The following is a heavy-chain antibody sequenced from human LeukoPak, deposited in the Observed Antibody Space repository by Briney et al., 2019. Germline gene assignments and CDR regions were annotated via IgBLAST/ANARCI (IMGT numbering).Heavy chain of an antibody. J-gene: IGHJ3*02. CDR2: INHSGST. Sequence: SETLSLTCAVYGGSFSGYYWSWIRQPPGKGLEWLGEINHSGSTNYNPSLKRRVTIPVDTSKNQFSLKLSSVTAADTAVYYCARVHGTSLVHAFDIWGQGTMVTVSS. CDR3: ARVHGTSLVHAFDI. V-gene: IGHV4-34*01. CDR1: GGSFSGYY.